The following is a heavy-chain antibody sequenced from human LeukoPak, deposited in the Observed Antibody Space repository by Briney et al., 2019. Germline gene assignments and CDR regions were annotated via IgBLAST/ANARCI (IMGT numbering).Heavy chain of an antibody. V-gene: IGHV4-34*08. CDR1: GFTVNSNY. D-gene: IGHD3-10*01. J-gene: IGHJ4*02. CDR3: AVSFGELSLFDY. CDR2: INHSGST. Sequence: PGGSLRLSCAASGFTVNSNYMSWVRQPPGKGLEWIGEINHSGSTNYNPSLKSRVTISVDTSKNQFSLKLSSVTAADTAVYYCAVSFGELSLFDYWGQGALVTVSS.